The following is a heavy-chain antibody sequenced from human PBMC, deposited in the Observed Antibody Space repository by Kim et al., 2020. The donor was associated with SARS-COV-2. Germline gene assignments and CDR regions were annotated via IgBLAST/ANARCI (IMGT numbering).Heavy chain of an antibody. CDR3: TTSPFIAAAGPIDF. V-gene: IGHV3-15*01. CDR2: INSQSDGGTK. CDR1: GFTFSNAR. J-gene: IGHJ4*02. Sequence: GGSLRLSCAASGFTFSNARMNWVRQAPGKGLQWVGRINSQSDGGTKDYSAPGRGRITIANDDTKNTLYLQMNRLKTEDTSLYYCTTSPFIAAAGPIDFWGQGTTVTVSS. D-gene: IGHD6-13*01.